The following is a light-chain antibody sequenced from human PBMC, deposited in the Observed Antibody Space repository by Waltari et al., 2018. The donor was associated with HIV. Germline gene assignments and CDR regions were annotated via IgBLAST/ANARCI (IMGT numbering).Light chain of an antibody. Sequence: DIQMTQSPSTLSASVGDRVTITCRASQSISSWLAWYQQKAGQPPKLLIYKASSLESGVPSRFSGSGSGTEFTLTISSLQPDDVATYYCQQYNSYAITFGQGTRLEIK. CDR2: KAS. CDR3: QQYNSYAIT. CDR1: QSISSW. J-gene: IGKJ5*01. V-gene: IGKV1-5*03.